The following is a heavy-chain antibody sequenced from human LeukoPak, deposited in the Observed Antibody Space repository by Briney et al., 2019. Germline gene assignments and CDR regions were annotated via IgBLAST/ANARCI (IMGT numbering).Heavy chain of an antibody. Sequence: SETLSLTCTVFGGSINSNSYYWGWIRQPPGKGLEWIGSIYYSGSTYYNPSLKSRVTMSVDTSKNQFSLKLSSVTAADTAVYYCARDRQQLVRGDHFDYWGQGTLVTVSS. J-gene: IGHJ4*02. D-gene: IGHD6-13*01. V-gene: IGHV4-39*07. CDR1: GGSINSNSYY. CDR3: ARDRQQLVRGDHFDY. CDR2: IYYSGST.